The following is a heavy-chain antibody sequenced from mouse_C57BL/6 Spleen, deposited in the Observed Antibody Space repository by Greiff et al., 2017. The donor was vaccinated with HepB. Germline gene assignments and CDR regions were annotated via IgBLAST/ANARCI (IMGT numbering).Heavy chain of an antibody. V-gene: IGHV1-9*01. D-gene: IGHD4-1*01. CDR2: ILPGSGST. CDR1: GYTFTGYW. J-gene: IGHJ4*01. Sequence: VQLQQSGAELMKPGASAKLSCKATGYTFTGYWIEWVKQRPGHGLEWIGEILPGSGSTNYNEKFKGKATFTADTSSNTADMQLRSLTTEDSAIYYCARQSSWGDDYAMDYWGQRASVTVCS. CDR3: ARQSSWGDDYAMDY.